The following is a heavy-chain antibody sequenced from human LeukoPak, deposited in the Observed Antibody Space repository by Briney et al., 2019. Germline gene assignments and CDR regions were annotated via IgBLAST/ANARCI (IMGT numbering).Heavy chain of an antibody. D-gene: IGHD3-22*01. CDR1: GFSFSTYE. CDR2: ISSSGSTI. V-gene: IGHV3-48*03. J-gene: IGHJ4*02. CDR3: ARTLFTYYYDSSGWNY. Sequence: GGPLRLSCAASGFSFSTYEMNWVRQAPGKGLEWVSYISSSGSTIYYADSVKGRFTISRDNAKNSLYLQMNSLRAEDTAVYYCARTLFTYYYDSSGWNYWGQGTLVTVSS.